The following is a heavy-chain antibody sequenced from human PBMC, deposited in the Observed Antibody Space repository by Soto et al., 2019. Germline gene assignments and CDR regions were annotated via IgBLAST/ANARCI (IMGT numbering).Heavy chain of an antibody. V-gene: IGHV3-30*18. CDR1: GFTFSSYG. D-gene: IGHD7-27*01. CDR2: ISYDENNK. CDR3: AKVLTGDLDY. Sequence: GGSLRLSCAASGFTFSSYGMNWVRQAPGKGLEWVAVISYDENNKYYADSVKGRFTISRGNSKNTLYLQMNSLRAEDTAVYYCAKVLTGDLDYWGQGTLVTVSS. J-gene: IGHJ4*02.